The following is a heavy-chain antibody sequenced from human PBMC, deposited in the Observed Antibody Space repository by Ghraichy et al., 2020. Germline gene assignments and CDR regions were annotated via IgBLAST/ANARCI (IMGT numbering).Heavy chain of an antibody. D-gene: IGHD3-10*01. CDR3: ARGGTPGYKYYYGMDF. J-gene: IGHJ6*02. CDR2: ISHRGST. Sequence: SETLSLTCTVSGYSIRSGHYWGWIRRPPGKGLEWIGSISHRGSTYYNLSPKSGVSISRDTSKNQFSLRLSSVTAADTAVYYCARGGTPGYKYYYGMDFWGQGTTVTVSS. CDR1: GYSIRSGHY. V-gene: IGHV4-38-2*02.